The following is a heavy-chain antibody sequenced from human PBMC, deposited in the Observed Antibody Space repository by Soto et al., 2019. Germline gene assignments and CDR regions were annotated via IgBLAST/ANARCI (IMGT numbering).Heavy chain of an antibody. J-gene: IGHJ6*04. CDR2: IIPIFGTA. CDR3: ERDGIGVGTAALGSPGWYCGMDV. D-gene: IGHD2-2*01. Sequence: SVNSRVKDSGCTFSSDAISWVRQAPGQVLDCIGGIIPIFGTANYAQNFQGRVTITADKSTSTACMELSSLRSEDTAVCSCERDGIGVGTAALGSPGWYCGMDVWGEGRTVNDSS. CDR1: GCTFSSDA. V-gene: IGHV1-69*06.